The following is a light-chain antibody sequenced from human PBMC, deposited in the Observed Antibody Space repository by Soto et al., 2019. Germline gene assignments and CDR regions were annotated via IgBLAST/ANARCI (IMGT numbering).Light chain of an antibody. J-gene: IGKJ2*01. CDR1: QGISSY. CDR3: QQYYSYPHT. Sequence: AIRMTQSPSSLSASTGDRVTITCRASQGISSYLAWYQQKPGKAPKLLIYAASTLQSGVPSRFSGSGSGTDFTLTISRLQSEDFATYYCQQYYSYPHTFGQGNKLEIK. V-gene: IGKV1-8*01. CDR2: AAS.